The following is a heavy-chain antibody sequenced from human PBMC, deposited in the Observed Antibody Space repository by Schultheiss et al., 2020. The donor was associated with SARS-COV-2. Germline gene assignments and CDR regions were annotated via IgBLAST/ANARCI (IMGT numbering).Heavy chain of an antibody. J-gene: IGHJ5*02. CDR3: ARRATRCVDL. Sequence: ASVKVSCKASGGTFSSYAISWVRQAPGQGLEWMGWISVYNGNTNYAQKLQGRVTLTTDTSTSTAYMELRSLRSDDTAVYYCARRATRCVDLWGQGTLVTVSS. V-gene: IGHV1-18*01. D-gene: IGHD2-2*01. CDR1: GGTFSSYA. CDR2: ISVYNGNT.